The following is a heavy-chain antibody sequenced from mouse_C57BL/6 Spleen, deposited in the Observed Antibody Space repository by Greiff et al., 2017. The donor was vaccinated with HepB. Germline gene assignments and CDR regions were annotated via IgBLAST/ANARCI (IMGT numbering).Heavy chain of an antibody. V-gene: IGHV14-2*01. CDR2: IDPEDGET. J-gene: IGHJ1*03. D-gene: IGHD1-1*01. CDR3: ARGGYYYGSSSPWYFDV. Sequence: VQLQQSGAELVQPGASVKLSCTASGFNIKDYYMHWVKQRTEQGLEWIGRIDPEDGETKYAPKFPGKATITADTSSNTAYLQLSSLTSEDTAVYYCARGGYYYGSSSPWYFDVGGTGTTGTVAS. CDR1: GFNIKDYY.